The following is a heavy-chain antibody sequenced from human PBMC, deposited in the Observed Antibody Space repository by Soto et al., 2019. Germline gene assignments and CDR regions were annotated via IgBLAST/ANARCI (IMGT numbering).Heavy chain of an antibody. CDR3: ARVTLGSGWYTGGDY. J-gene: IGHJ4*02. V-gene: IGHV1-69*13. CDR1: GGTFSSYA. Sequence: GASVKVSCKASGGTFSSYAISWVRQAPGQGLEWMGGIIPIFGTANYAQKFQGRVTITADESTSTAYMELSSLRSEDTAVYYCARVTLGSGWYTGGDYWGQGTLVTVSS. CDR2: IIPIFGTA. D-gene: IGHD6-19*01.